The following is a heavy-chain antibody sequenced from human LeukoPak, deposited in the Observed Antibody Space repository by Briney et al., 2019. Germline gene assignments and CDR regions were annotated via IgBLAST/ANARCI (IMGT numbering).Heavy chain of an antibody. Sequence: ASVKVSCKVSGHTLTQLSMHWVRLVPGNGLEWMGGFDPEDGETIYAQEFQDRVTFTEDTSTDTAFMELSSVRSEDTAVYYCASGREYYETSGVFDYWGQGTLVTVSS. CDR2: FDPEDGET. CDR1: GHTLTQLS. V-gene: IGHV1-24*01. CDR3: ASGREYYETSGVFDY. D-gene: IGHD3-22*01. J-gene: IGHJ4*02.